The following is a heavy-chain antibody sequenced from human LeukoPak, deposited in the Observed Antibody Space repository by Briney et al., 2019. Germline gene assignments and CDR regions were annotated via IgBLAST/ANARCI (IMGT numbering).Heavy chain of an antibody. CDR1: GGCISAYY. Sequence: SETLSLICSISGGCISAYYWSWIRQPLGKGLEWNGYIYYTGTTTYTPSLRSRVTISLDTSNNQFSLELTSVTAADTAVYYCARLSSGSRPTFDSWGQGSLVTVSS. J-gene: IGHJ4*02. CDR3: ARLSSGSRPTFDS. D-gene: IGHD6-19*01. V-gene: IGHV4-59*08. CDR2: IYYTGTT.